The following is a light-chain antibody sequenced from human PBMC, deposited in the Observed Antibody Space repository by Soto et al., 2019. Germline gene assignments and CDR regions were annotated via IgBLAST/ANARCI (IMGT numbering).Light chain of an antibody. CDR2: EVS. V-gene: IGLV2-14*01. J-gene: IGLJ1*01. CDR1: SSDVGGYNY. Sequence: QSVLTQPASVSGSPGQSITISCTGTSSDVGGYNYVSWYQQHPAKAPKLMIYEVSNRPSGVSSRFSGSKSGNTASLTISGLQAEDEADYYCSSYTSSSTGVFGTGTKLTVL. CDR3: SSYTSSSTGV.